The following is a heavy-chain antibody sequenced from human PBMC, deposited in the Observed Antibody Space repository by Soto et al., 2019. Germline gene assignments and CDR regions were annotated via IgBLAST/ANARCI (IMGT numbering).Heavy chain of an antibody. J-gene: IGHJ6*03. V-gene: IGHV3-9*01. CDR1: GFTFDDYA. CDR3: AKVGGSYYDFWSGYYTPGDPYYYYMDV. CDR2: ISWNSGSI. D-gene: IGHD3-3*01. Sequence: GGSLRLSCAASGFTFDDYAMHWVRQAPGKGLEWVSGISWNSGSIGYADSVKGRFTISRDNAKNSLYLQMNSLRAEDTALYYCAKVGGSYYDFWSGYYTPGDPYYYYMDVWGKGTTVTVSS.